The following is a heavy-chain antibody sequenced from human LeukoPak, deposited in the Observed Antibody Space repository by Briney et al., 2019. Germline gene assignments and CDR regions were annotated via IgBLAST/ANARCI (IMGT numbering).Heavy chain of an antibody. D-gene: IGHD4-17*01. CDR3: ARGPRVYGGNSELDY. Sequence: PSETLSLTCAVYGGSFSGYYWSWVRQPPGRRLEWIGYIHYNGSTIYNPSLKSRVTISVDTSKNQFSLKLSSVTAADTAVYYCARGPRVYGGNSELDYWGQGTLVTVSS. V-gene: IGHV4-34*01. CDR1: GGSFSGYY. CDR2: IHYNGST. J-gene: IGHJ4*02.